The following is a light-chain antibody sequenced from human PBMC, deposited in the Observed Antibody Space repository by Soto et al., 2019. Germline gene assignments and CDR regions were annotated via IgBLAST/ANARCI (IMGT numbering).Light chain of an antibody. J-gene: IGLJ7*01. V-gene: IGLV1-47*01. CDR2: RSN. CDR1: SSNIGSNY. CDR3: VAWDDSLSGWV. Sequence: QSVLTQPPSASGTPGQRVTISCSGSSSNIGSNYVYWYQQVPGTAPKLLIYRSNQRPSGVPDRFSGSKSGTSASLAISGLRSEDEADYYCVAWDDSLSGWVFGGGTQLTVL.